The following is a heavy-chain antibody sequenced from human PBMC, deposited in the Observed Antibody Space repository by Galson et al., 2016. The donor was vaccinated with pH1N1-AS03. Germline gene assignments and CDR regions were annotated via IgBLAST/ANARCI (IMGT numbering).Heavy chain of an antibody. J-gene: IGHJ5*02. V-gene: IGHV3-30*18. CDR2: ISYDGSNK. D-gene: IGHD1-26*01. CDR1: RFTFSSYG. Sequence: LRLSCAASRFTFSSYGMHWVRQAPGKGLEWVAVISYDGSNKYYADSVKGRFTISRDNSKNTLYLQMNSLRAEDTAVYYCAKDPASGEVWDILGALNWFDPWDQGTLVTVSS. CDR3: AKDPASGEVWDILGALNWFDP.